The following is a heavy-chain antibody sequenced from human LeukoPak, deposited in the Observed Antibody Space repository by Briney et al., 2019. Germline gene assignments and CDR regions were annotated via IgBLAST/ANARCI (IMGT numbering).Heavy chain of an antibody. CDR1: GFTFSSYG. CDR2: IWYDGSNK. CDR3: AKDLKDYYYYGMDV. Sequence: PGRSLRLSCAASGFTFSSYGMHWVRQAPGKGLEWVAVIWYDGSNKYYADSVKGRFTISRDNAKNSLYLQMNSLRAEDTALYYCAKDLKDYYYYGMDVWGQGTTVTVSS. J-gene: IGHJ6*02. V-gene: IGHV3-33*03.